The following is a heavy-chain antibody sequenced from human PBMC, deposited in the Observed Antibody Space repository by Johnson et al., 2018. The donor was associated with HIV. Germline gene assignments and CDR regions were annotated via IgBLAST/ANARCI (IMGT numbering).Heavy chain of an antibody. Sequence: VHLVESGGGVVQPGRSLRLSCAASGFTFSSYGMHWVRQAPGKGLEWVAVISYDGSNKYYADSVKGRFTISRDNSKNTLYLQMNSLRVENTAVYYCATCSDQVLLGGDAFDIWGQGTMVTVSS. CDR2: ISYDGSNK. V-gene: IGHV3-30*03. D-gene: IGHD3-16*01. CDR3: ATCSDQVLLGGDAFDI. CDR1: GFTFSSYG. J-gene: IGHJ3*02.